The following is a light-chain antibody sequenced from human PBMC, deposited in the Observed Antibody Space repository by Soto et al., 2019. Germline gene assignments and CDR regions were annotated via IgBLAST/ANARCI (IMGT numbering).Light chain of an antibody. CDR3: QQYGSSPPLS. CDR1: QSVTSSY. CDR2: GAS. V-gene: IGKV3-20*01. J-gene: IGKJ4*01. Sequence: SVLTQXPXTLXLXXXERAALXXRARQSVTSSYLAWYQQKPGQAPRLLIYGASSRATGIPDRFSGSGSGTDFTLTISRLEPEDFAVYYCQQYGSSPPLSFGGGTKVDIK.